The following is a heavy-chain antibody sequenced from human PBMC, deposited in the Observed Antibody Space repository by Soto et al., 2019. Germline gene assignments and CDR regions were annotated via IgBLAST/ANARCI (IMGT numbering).Heavy chain of an antibody. V-gene: IGHV1-18*01. CDR3: ARGAYYYDSSGYYYEGNWFDP. D-gene: IGHD3-22*01. J-gene: IGHJ5*02. Sequence: QVQLVQSGAEVKKPGASVKVSCKASGYTFTSYGISWVRQAPGQGLEWMGWISAYNGNTNYAQKLQGRGTMTTDTPTSTAYMELGSLRSDDTAVYYCARGAYYYDSSGYYYEGNWFDPWGQGTLVTVSS. CDR2: ISAYNGNT. CDR1: GYTFTSYG.